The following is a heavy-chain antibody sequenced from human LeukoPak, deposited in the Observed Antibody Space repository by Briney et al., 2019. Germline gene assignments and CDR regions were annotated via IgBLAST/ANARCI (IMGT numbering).Heavy chain of an antibody. D-gene: IGHD3-10*01. CDR3: ARGSEYYYGSGSYRRNNWFDP. V-gene: IGHV4-59*08. J-gene: IGHJ5*02. Sequence: PSETLSLTCTVSGGSISSYYWSWIRQPPGKGLEWIGYIYYSGSTNYNPSLKSRVTISVDTSKNQFSLKLNSVTAADTAVYYCARGSEYYYGSGSYRRNNWFDPWGQGTLVTVSS. CDR1: GGSISSYY. CDR2: IYYSGST.